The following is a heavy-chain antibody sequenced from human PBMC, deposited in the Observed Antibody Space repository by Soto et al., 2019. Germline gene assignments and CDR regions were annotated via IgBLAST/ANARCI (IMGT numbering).Heavy chain of an antibody. D-gene: IGHD2-15*01. Sequence: QVQLQESGPGLVKPSQTLSLTCTVSGGSISSGGYYWSWIRQHPGKGLEWIGYIYYSGSTYYNPSXXGPVTISVDTXXIXLXXKLVSVTAAATAVYYCARETRCSGGSCPVLHWFDPRGQGTLVTVAS. CDR1: GGSISSGGYY. CDR3: ARETRCSGGSCPVLHWFDP. CDR2: IYYSGST. V-gene: IGHV4-31*01. J-gene: IGHJ5*02.